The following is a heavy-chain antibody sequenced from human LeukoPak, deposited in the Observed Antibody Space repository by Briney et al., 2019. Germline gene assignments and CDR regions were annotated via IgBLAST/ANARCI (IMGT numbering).Heavy chain of an antibody. Sequence: ASVKDSCKPSGYTFTRYGISWVRQTPGQGREWMGCISAYNGNTNYAQNLQGSVTTTTDTTPRTAYMELRTLRYQDTALYIMARGGGWLPQYWGQGTLVTVSS. CDR3: ARGGGWLPQY. V-gene: IGHV1-18*01. J-gene: IGHJ4*02. CDR1: GYTFTRYG. D-gene: IGHD5-18*01. CDR2: ISAYNGNT.